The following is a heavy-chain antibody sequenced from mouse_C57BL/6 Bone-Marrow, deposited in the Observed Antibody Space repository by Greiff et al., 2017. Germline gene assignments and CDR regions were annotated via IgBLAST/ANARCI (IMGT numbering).Heavy chain of an antibody. CDR2: IRLKSDNYAT. CDR3: TGSYYYGSSPDYYAMDY. Sequence: EVTVEESGGGLVQPGGSMKLSCVASGFTFSNYWMNWVRQSPEKGLEWVAQIRLKSDNYATHYAESVKGRFTISRDDSKSSVYLQMNNLRAEDTGIYYCTGSYYYGSSPDYYAMDYWGQGTSVTVSS. CDR1: GFTFSNYW. D-gene: IGHD1-1*01. V-gene: IGHV6-3*01. J-gene: IGHJ4*01.